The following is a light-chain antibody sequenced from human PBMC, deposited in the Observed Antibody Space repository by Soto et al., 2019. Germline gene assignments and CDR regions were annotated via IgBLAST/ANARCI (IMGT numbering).Light chain of an antibody. J-gene: IGKJ1*01. CDR1: QTISSW. CDR2: KAS. V-gene: IGKV1-5*03. Sequence: DIRMTQSPSTLSGSVGDRVTITCRASQTISSWLAWYQQKPGKAPKLLIYKASTLKSGVPSRFSGSGSGTEFTLTISSLQPDDFETYYCQHYNSYSEAFGQGTKVDI. CDR3: QHYNSYSEA.